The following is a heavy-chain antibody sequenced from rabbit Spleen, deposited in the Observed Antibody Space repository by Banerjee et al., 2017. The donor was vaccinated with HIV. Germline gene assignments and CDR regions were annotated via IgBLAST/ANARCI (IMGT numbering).Heavy chain of an antibody. D-gene: IGHD3-1*01. V-gene: IGHV1S45*01. CDR3: ARSPATTFAFDL. CDR1: GFSFSSYYY. J-gene: IGHJ4*01. CDR2: GRAGTTVDT. Sequence: QEQLEESGGDLVKPGASLTLTCKASGFSFSSYYYMCWVRQAPGKGLEWIACGRAGTTVDTGYASWAKGRFTISKTSSTMVTLQMTSLPAAATATYFCARSPATTFAFDLWGPGTLVTVS.